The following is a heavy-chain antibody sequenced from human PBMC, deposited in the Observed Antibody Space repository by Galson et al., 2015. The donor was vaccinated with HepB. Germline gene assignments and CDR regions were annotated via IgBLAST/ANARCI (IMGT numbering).Heavy chain of an antibody. Sequence: SLRLSCAASGFTVSGNYMTWVRQAPGKGLEWVSVVYRGGGRYYADFVQGRFTISRDDSKNTLYLQLNSLRVEDTAVYYCARSNKGLGSGHYGGGYFDLWGRGTLVTASS. CDR1: GFTVSGNY. J-gene: IGHJ2*01. CDR3: ARSNKGLGSGHYGGGYFDL. D-gene: IGHD4-23*01. V-gene: IGHV3-66*01. CDR2: VYRGGGR.